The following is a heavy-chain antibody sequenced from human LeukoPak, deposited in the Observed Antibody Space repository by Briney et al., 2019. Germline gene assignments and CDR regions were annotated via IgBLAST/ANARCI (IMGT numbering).Heavy chain of an antibody. CDR1: GYTFSSYY. V-gene: IGHV1-46*01. Sequence: ASVKVSCKASGYTFSSYYMRWARQAPGQGLEWVGRIDPNDGSTIYARNLQGRVTMTSDTSTSTVCMELSSLRSEDTAVYYCARGGPYHGWDYWGQGTLVTVSS. D-gene: IGHD2-15*01. CDR2: IDPNDGST. J-gene: IGHJ4*02. CDR3: ARGGPYHGWDY.